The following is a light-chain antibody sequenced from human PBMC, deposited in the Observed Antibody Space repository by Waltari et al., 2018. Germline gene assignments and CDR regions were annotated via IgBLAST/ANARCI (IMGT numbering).Light chain of an antibody. CDR3: SSYAGSNNVI. CDR2: EVF. CDR1: SSDVGGYNH. J-gene: IGLJ2*01. Sequence: QSALTQPPSASGSPGQSITISCTGTSSDVGGYNHVSWYQQYPGKVPKLLISEVFKRPSGVPSRFSGYKSGNTAYLTVSGLQAEDEADYYCSSYAGSNNVIFGGGTRLTVL. V-gene: IGLV2-8*01.